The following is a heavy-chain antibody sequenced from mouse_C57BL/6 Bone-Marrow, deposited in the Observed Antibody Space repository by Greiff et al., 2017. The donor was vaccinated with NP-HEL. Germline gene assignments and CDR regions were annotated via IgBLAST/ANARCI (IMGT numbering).Heavy chain of an antibody. CDR3: ARGRVIYYGSSLHFDY. CDR2: ISTYYGDA. J-gene: IGHJ2*01. CDR1: GYTFTDYA. Sequence: LQESGPELVRPGVSVKISCKGSGYTFTDYAMHWVKQSHAKSLEWIGVISTYYGDASYNQKFKDKATMTVDKSSSTAYMELARPTSEDSAVYYCARGRVIYYGSSLHFDYWGQGTTLTVSS. D-gene: IGHD1-1*01. V-gene: IGHV1-67*01.